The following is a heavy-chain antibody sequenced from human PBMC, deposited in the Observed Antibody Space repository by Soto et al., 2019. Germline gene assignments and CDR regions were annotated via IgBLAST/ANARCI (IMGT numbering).Heavy chain of an antibody. CDR2: ISWNSGNI. CDR1: GFTVDDYA. V-gene: IGHV3-9*01. J-gene: IGHJ4*02. D-gene: IGHD5-18*01. Sequence: EVQLEESGGALIQHGRSLRLSCAASGFTVDDYAMYWVRQVLGKGLERVSSISWNSGNIGYADSVKGRFTTSRDNAENSLYLQMNSLRPEDTALYYCVRSKGGYSYGTPFDYWGQGTLVTVSS. CDR3: VRSKGGYSYGTPFDY.